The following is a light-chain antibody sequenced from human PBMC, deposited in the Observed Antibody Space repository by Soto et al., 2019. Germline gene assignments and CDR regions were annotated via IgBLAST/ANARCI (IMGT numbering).Light chain of an antibody. Sequence: DIQMTQSPSTLSASVGDRVTITCRASQSISSWLAWYQQKPGKAPNFLIHKASTLKTGVPSRFSGSGSGTEFTLTINSLQPDDFATYYCQQYNSYSCTFGQGTKLEIK. CDR3: QQYNSYSCT. J-gene: IGKJ2*01. CDR2: KAS. V-gene: IGKV1-5*03. CDR1: QSISSW.